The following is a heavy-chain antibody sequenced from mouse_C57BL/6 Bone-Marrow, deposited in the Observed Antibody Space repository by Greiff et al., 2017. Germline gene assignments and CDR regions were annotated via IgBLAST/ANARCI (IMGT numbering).Heavy chain of an antibody. Sequence: VKLQQSGAELARPGASVKMSCKASGYTFTSYTMHWVKQRPGQGLEWIGYINPSSGYTKYNQKFKDKATLTADKSSSTAYMQLSSLTSEDSAVYYCAREGYGSSYVDYWGQGTTLTVSS. CDR1: GYTFTSYT. D-gene: IGHD1-1*01. V-gene: IGHV1-4*01. CDR2: INPSSGYT. J-gene: IGHJ2*01. CDR3: AREGYGSSYVDY.